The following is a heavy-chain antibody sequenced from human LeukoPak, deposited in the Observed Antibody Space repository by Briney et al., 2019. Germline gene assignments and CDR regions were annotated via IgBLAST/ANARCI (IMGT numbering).Heavy chain of an antibody. J-gene: IGHJ4*02. Sequence: PSETLSLTCAVSGGSFSGYYWSWIRQPPGKGLEWVGYIYYSGTTKYNPSLKSRVSISVDTSKNQFSLKLSSVTAADTAVYYCARGVYIAAAQYAYWGQGTLVTVSS. D-gene: IGHD6-13*01. CDR1: GGSFSGYY. CDR3: ARGVYIAAAQYAY. CDR2: IYYSGTT. V-gene: IGHV4-59*01.